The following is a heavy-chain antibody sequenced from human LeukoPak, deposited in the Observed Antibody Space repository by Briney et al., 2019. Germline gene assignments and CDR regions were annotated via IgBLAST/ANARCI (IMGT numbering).Heavy chain of an antibody. J-gene: IGHJ6*03. V-gene: IGHV4-4*07. CDR3: ARLKFYDSTGYSPGYYMDV. CDR1: GGAIIIYY. CDR2: IYPTDNT. D-gene: IGHD3-22*01. Sequence: SETVSLTCSVSGGAIIIYYWSWIRQPAGKGPECIGRIYPTDNTDYNPSLKTRVTMSTDLSKKPFSLRLKSLTAADTAVYYCARLKFYDSTGYSPGYYMDVWGQGTAVTVSS.